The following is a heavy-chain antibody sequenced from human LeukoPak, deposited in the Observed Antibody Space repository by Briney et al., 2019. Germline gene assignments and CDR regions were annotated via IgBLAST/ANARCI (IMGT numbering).Heavy chain of an antibody. CDR1: GYTLTSYG. CDR3: IFAPWDYYDSSGSLFDY. J-gene: IGHJ4*02. CDR2: ISAYNGNT. Sequence: ASVKVSCKASGYTLTSYGISWVRQAPGQGLEWMGWISAYNGNTNYAQKLQGRVTMTTDTSTSTAYMELSSLRSEDTAVYYCIFAPWDYYDSSGSLFDYWGQGTLVTVSS. V-gene: IGHV1-18*01. D-gene: IGHD3-22*01.